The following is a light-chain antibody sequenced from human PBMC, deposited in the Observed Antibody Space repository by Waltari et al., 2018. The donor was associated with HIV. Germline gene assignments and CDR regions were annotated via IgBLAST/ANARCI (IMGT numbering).Light chain of an antibody. CDR2: DNN. J-gene: IGLJ3*02. V-gene: IGLV1-51*01. Sequence: HSVLTAPPSVSATPGQKITISCSGSSSHMCNNSVSWSQQLPGTAPKHLIYDNNKRPSGIPDRFSGAKSGTSATLGITGLQTGDEADYYCGTWDSSLSAPWVFGGGTKLTVL. CDR1: SSHMCNNS. CDR3: GTWDSSLSAPWV.